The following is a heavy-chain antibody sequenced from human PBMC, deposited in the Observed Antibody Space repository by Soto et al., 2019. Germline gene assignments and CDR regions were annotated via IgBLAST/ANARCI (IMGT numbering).Heavy chain of an antibody. D-gene: IGHD5-18*01. V-gene: IGHV4-30-4*01. CDR2: IYYSGST. J-gene: IGHJ6*02. Sequence: QVQLQESGPGLVKPSQTLSLTCTVSGGSISSGDYYWSWIRQPPGKGLEWIGYIYYSGSTYYNPSLKSRVTISVVTSKNQCSRKLGSVTAADTAVYYCATAWARDTAVARAPVYGMDVWGQGTTVTVSS. CDR3: ATAWARDTAVARAPVYGMDV. CDR1: GGSISSGDYY.